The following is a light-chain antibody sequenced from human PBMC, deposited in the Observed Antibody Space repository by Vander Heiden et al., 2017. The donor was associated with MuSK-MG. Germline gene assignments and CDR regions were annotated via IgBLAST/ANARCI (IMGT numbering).Light chain of an antibody. CDR1: SSNIGAGYD. CDR2: GNS. CDR3: QSYDSSCV. J-gene: IGLJ2*01. V-gene: IGLV1-40*01. Sequence: QSVLTQPPSVSGAPGQRVTTSCTGSSSNIGAGYDVHWYQQLPGTAPKLLIYGNSNRPSGVPDRFSGSKSGTSASLAITGLQAEDEADYYCQSYDSSCVFGGGTKLTVL.